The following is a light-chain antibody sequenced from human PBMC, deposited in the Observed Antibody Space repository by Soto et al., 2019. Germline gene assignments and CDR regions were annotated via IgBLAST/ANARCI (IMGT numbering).Light chain of an antibody. CDR3: QTWGTGIHVV. V-gene: IGLV4-69*01. CDR1: SGHNNYA. Sequence: QPVLTQSPSASASLGASVKLTCTLSSGHNNYAIAWHQQQPEKGPRYLMKLNSDGSHFKGDGIPDRFSGSSSGAERYLTISSLQSEDEADYYCQTWGTGIHVVFDGGTKLTVL. J-gene: IGLJ2*01. CDR2: LNSDGSH.